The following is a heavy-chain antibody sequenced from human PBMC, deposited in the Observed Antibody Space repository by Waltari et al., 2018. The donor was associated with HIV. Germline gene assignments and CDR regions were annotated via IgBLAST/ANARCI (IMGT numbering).Heavy chain of an antibody. CDR2: ISSSGSTI. CDR3: ATGGGQFRFGVAKRTYGMDV. V-gene: IGHV3-11*01. CDR1: GFTFSDYY. Sequence: QVQLVESGGGLVKPGGSLRLSCAASGFTFSDYYMSWIRQAPGKGLEWVSYISSSGSTIYYADYVKGLFTLSRDNAKNSLYLQMSSLRAEDTAVYYCATGGGQFRFGVAKRTYGMDVWGQGTTVTVSS. J-gene: IGHJ6*02. D-gene: IGHD3-10*01.